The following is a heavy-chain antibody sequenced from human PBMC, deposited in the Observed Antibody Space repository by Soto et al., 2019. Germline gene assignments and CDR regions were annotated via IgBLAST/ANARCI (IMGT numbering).Heavy chain of an antibody. CDR2: ISTYNGYT. Sequence: ASVKVSFKASGSAFTSYGITWLRQAPGQGLEWMGWISTYNGYTNYAQKLQGRVTMTTDTSTSTAYMELSSLRSEDTAVYYCARGPPYSSWNWFDPWGQGTLVTVSS. J-gene: IGHJ5*02. CDR1: GSAFTSYG. CDR3: ARGPPYSSWNWFDP. D-gene: IGHD6-6*01. V-gene: IGHV1-18*01.